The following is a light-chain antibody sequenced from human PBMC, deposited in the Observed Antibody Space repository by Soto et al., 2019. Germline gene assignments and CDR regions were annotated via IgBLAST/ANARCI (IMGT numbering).Light chain of an antibody. J-gene: IGKJ2*01. Sequence: DIQMTQSPSSLSASVGDRVSLSCRTSQNIDRYLNWYQQKPGKAPQVLISGAASLQSGVPSRFSGSGSGTEFTLNISSLQPEDFATYFCQQSYSAPYTFGQGTRLEI. CDR1: QNIDRY. V-gene: IGKV1-39*01. CDR2: GAA. CDR3: QQSYSAPYT.